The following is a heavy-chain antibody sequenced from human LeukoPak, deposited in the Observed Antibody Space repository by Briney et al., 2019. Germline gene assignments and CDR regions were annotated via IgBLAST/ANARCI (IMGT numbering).Heavy chain of an antibody. D-gene: IGHD3-10*01. V-gene: IGHV4-39*01. CDR2: IYYSGST. CDR1: GGSISSSSYY. CDR3: ARCPEGYYGSGSYYTDY. Sequence: SETLSLTCTVSGGSISSSSYYWGWIRQPPGKGLEWIGSIYYSGSTYYNPSLKSRVTISVDTSKNQFSLKLSSVTAADTAVYYCARCPEGYYGSGSYYTDYWGQGTLVTVSS. J-gene: IGHJ4*02.